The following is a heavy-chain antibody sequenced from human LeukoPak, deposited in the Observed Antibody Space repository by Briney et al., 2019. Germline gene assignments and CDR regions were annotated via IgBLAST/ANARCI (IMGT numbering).Heavy chain of an antibody. V-gene: IGHV3-23*01. CDR2: ISDSGGST. CDR3: AKQDPYTSGWYP. J-gene: IGHJ5*02. D-gene: IGHD6-19*01. CDR1: WFKFNSCA. Sequence: GESLRLPCGASWFKFNSCAMSWVPQAPGKGLEVVSAISDSGGSTYYADSVTGRFTPSRDNSKNTLWLQMNNLRADDTDVYYCAKQDPYTSGWYPWGQGTLVTVSS.